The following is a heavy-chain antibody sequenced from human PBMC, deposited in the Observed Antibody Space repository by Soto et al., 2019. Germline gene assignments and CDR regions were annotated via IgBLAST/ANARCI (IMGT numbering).Heavy chain of an antibody. CDR1: GFTFSSYS. Sequence: GGSLRLSCAASGFTFSSYSMNWVRQAQGKGLEWVSYISSSSSTIYYADSVKGRFTISRDNAKNSLYLQMNSLRDEDTAVYYCAREADRDFLLRLLEWSYYYYGMDVWGQGTTVTVSS. D-gene: IGHD3-3*01. V-gene: IGHV3-48*02. CDR3: AREADRDFLLRLLEWSYYYYGMDV. J-gene: IGHJ6*02. CDR2: ISSSSSTI.